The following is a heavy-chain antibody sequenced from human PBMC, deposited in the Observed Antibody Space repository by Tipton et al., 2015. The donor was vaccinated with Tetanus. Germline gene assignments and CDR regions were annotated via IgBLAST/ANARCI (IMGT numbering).Heavy chain of an antibody. D-gene: IGHD2-8*01. CDR1: GYIFTNYW. CDR3: ARAHCTDGVCNFDF. V-gene: IGHV5-51*01. J-gene: IGHJ4*02. Sequence: EVQLVQSGGEVKKPGESLKISCKGSGYIFTNYWTGRVCQKPGKGLEWMGIIYPGNSGTRYSPSFQGQVTISVDKSINAAYLRWSSLKASDTAVFYCARAHCTDGVCNFDFWGQGALVTVAS. CDR2: IYPGNSGT.